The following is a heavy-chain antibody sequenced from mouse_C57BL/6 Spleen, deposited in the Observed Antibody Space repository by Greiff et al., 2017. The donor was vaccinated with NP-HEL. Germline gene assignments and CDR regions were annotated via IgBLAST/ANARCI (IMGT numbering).Heavy chain of an antibody. J-gene: IGHJ2*01. Sequence: QVQLQQSGPELVKPGASVKISCKASGYAFSSSWMNWVKQRPGKGLEWIGRIYPGDGDTNYNGKFKGKATLTADTTSSTAYMQLSSLTSEDAAVYSSARTSSAAVDYWGQGTTLTVSS. CDR1: GYAFSSSW. V-gene: IGHV1-82*01. D-gene: IGHD3-2*02. CDR3: ARTSSAAVDY. CDR2: IYPGDGDT.